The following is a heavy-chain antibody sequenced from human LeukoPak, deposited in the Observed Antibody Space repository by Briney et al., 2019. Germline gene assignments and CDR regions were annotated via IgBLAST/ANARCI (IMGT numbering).Heavy chain of an antibody. D-gene: IGHD6-25*01. CDR3: ARRGGGQGYGMDV. CDR2: INNGDSST. CDR1: GFTSREFV. V-gene: IGHV3-23*01. Sequence: PGGSLRLSCAASGFTSREFVMSWVRQAPGKGLEWVSTINNGDSSTYYADSVKGRFTISRDNSKNTLDLQMNGLRAEDTAVYYCARRGGGQGYGMDVWGQGTTVAVSS. J-gene: IGHJ6*02.